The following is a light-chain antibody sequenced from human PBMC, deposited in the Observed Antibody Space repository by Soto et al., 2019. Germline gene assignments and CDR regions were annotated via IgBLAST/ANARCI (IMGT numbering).Light chain of an antibody. CDR3: CSYAGTLYV. Sequence: QSALTQPRSVSGSPGQSVTISCTGTSSDVGAYNYVSWYQQHPGKAPKLMIYDVNKRPSGVPDRFSGSKSSSMASLAISGLQAEDEADYYSCSYAGTLYVFGTGTKLTVL. V-gene: IGLV2-11*01. CDR2: DVN. CDR1: SSDVGAYNY. J-gene: IGLJ1*01.